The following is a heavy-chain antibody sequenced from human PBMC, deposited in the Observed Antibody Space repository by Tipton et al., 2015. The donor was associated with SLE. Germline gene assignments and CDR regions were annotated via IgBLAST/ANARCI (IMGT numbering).Heavy chain of an antibody. V-gene: IGHV4-61*02. J-gene: IGHJ4*02. CDR3: VRENWGFDY. D-gene: IGHD7-27*01. CDR2: IHTTGST. Sequence: TLSLTCTVSGGSISSGSYYWGWIRQPAGKGLEWIGRIHTTGSTNYNSSLKSRVTISIDTSKNQFSLQLNSVTAADTAVYYCVRENWGFDYWGQGTVVTVSS. CDR1: GGSISSGSYY.